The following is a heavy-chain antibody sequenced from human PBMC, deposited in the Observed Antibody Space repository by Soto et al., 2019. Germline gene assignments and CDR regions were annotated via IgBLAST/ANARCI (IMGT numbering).Heavy chain of an antibody. CDR2: ISAHNGNT. J-gene: IGHJ4*02. Sequence: QVHLVQSGAEVNKPGASVKVSCKGSGYGFTTYGITWVRQAPGQGLEWMAWISAHNGNTNYPQKLQGRVTVTRDTSTSTAYMELRSLRSDDTAVYYCARGRYGDYWGQGALVTGSS. CDR1: GYGFTTYG. V-gene: IGHV1-18*01. D-gene: IGHD1-1*01. CDR3: ARGRYGDY.